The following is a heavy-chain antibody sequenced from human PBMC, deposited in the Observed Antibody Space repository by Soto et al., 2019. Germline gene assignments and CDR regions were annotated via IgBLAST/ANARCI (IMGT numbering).Heavy chain of an antibody. V-gene: IGHV4-34*01. CDR1: GGSFSGYY. J-gene: IGHJ4*02. CDR3: ARDLAAAGTECFDY. Sequence: SETLSLTCAVYGGSFSGYYWSWIRQPPGKGLEWIGEINHSGSTNYNPSLKSRVTISVDTSKNQFSLKLSSVTAADTAVYYCARDLAAAGTECFDYWGQGTLVTVSS. D-gene: IGHD6-13*01. CDR2: INHSGST.